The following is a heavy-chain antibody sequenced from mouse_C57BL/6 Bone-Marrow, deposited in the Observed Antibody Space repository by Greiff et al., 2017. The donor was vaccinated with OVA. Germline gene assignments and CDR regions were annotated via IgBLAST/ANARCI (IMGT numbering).Heavy chain of an antibody. CDR3: ARGDSSGYVLAWFAY. D-gene: IGHD3-2*02. J-gene: IGHJ3*01. CDR2: INPNNGGT. V-gene: IGHV1-26*01. CDR1: GYTFTDYY. Sequence: EVQLQQSGPELVKPGASVKISCKASGYTFTDYYMNWVKQSHGKSLEWIGDINPNNGGTSYNQKFKGKATLTVDKSSSTAYMELRSLTSEDSAVYYCARGDSSGYVLAWFAYWGQGTLVTVSA.